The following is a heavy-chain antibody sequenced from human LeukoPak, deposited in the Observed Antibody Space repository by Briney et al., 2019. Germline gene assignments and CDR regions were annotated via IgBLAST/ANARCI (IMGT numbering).Heavy chain of an antibody. D-gene: IGHD6-19*01. V-gene: IGHV3-23*01. CDR2: ISNSGGST. CDR3: AKDHISVAVPWYFDL. J-gene: IGHJ2*01. CDR1: VFTFSRHA. Sequence: GRSLRLSCTASVFTFSRHAMSWVRQAPGKGLEWVSGISNSGGSTYYADSVKGRFTISRDNSKNTLYLQVNSLRAEDTAVYYCAKDHISVAVPWYFDLWGRGTLVTVSS.